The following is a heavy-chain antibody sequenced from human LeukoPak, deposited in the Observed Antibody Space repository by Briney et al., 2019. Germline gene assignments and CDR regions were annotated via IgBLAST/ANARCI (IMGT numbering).Heavy chain of an antibody. CDR2: IKSKTDGGTT. CDR1: GFTFSNAW. J-gene: IGHJ4*02. D-gene: IGHD3-10*02. V-gene: IGHV3-15*01. Sequence: GGSLRVSCAASGFTFSNAWMSWVRQAPGKGLEWVGRIKSKTDGGTTDYAAPVKGRFTISRDDSKNTLCLQMNSLKTEDTAVYYCTTVFGELFLFDYWGQGTLVTVSS. CDR3: TTVFGELFLFDY.